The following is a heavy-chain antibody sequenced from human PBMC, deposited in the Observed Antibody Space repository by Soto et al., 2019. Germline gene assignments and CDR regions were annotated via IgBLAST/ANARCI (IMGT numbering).Heavy chain of an antibody. CDR3: ARGITMVRGXIITTHYYYYYGMDV. V-gene: IGHV1-69*01. J-gene: IGHJ6*02. CDR2: IIPIFGTA. D-gene: IGHD3-10*01. Sequence: SVKVSCKASVGTFSSYAISWVRQAPGQGLEWMGGIIPIFGTANYAQKFQGRVTITADESTSTAYMELSSLRSEDTAVYYCARGITMVRGXIITTHYYYYYGMDVWGQGTTVTVSS. CDR1: VGTFSSYA.